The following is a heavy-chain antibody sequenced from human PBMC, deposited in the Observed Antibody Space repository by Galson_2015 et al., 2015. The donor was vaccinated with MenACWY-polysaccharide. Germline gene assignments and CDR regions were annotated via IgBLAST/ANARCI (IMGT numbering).Heavy chain of an antibody. CDR1: GYTFTSYG. CDR2: ISPHNNAT. Sequence: SVTVSCKASGYTFTSYGINWVRQAPGQGLEWMGWISPHNNATIYAQKFQGRVIMTTDASTRTAYMELSSLRSEDTAVYYCARDPVSIETALQTTRFASVTFGIWGEGALVTVSS. V-gene: IGHV1-18*01. J-gene: IGHJ3*02. CDR3: ARDPVSIETALQTTRFASVTFGI. D-gene: IGHD1-1*01.